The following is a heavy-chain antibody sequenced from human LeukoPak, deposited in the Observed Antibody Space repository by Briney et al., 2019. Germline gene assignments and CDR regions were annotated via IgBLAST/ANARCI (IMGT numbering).Heavy chain of an antibody. CDR3: AGDRGWEGIDY. CDR1: GGSISSYY. D-gene: IGHD1-26*01. CDR2: IFYSGST. Sequence: SETLSLTCTVSGGSISSYYWSWIRQPPGKGLEWIGNIFYSGSTYYGPSLRSRVTISLDTSRNQFSLKLRSVTAADTAVYYCAGDRGWEGIDYWGQGTLVTVSS. V-gene: IGHV4-59*12. J-gene: IGHJ4*02.